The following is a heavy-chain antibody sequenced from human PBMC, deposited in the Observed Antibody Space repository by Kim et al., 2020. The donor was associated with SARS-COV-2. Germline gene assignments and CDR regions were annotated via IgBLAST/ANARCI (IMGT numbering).Heavy chain of an antibody. V-gene: IGHV3-53*04. CDR2: IYSGGST. Sequence: GGSLRLSCAASGFTVSSNYMSWVRQAPGKGLEWVSVIYSGGSTYYADSVKGRFTISRHNSKNTLYLQMNSLRAEDTAVYYCARVEGLRFLEWLNPIGGYYYYYMDVWGKGTTVTVSS. CDR1: GFTVSSNY. J-gene: IGHJ6*03. D-gene: IGHD3-3*01. CDR3: ARVEGLRFLEWLNPIGGYYYYYMDV.